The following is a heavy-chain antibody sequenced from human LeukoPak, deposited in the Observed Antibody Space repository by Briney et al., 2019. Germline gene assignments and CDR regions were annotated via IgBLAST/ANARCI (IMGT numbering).Heavy chain of an antibody. V-gene: IGHV4-59*12. CDR3: ARDYRPDILTGYSSGYFDY. J-gene: IGHJ4*02. CDR2: IYYSGST. D-gene: IGHD3-9*01. CDR1: GGSISGYY. Sequence: SETLSLTCTISGGSISGYYWSWIRQPPGKGLEWIGYIYYSGSTYYNPSLKSRVTISVDTSKNQFSLKLSSVTAADTAVYNCARDYRPDILTGYSSGYFDYWGQGTLVTVSS.